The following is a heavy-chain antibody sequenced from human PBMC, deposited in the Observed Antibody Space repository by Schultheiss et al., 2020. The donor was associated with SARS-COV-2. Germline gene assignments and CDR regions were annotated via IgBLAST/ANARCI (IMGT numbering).Heavy chain of an antibody. J-gene: IGHJ5*02. CDR2: INPDSGAT. D-gene: IGHD2-2*02. CDR1: GYIFTYHY. Sequence: ASVKVSCKTSGYIFTYHYIHWVRQAPGQGLEWMGRINPDSGATSSAQKFQARVTITRETSITTAYMELSRLRSDDTAVYYCARALGSPYTSPRFDPWGQGTLVTVPS. CDR3: ARALGSPYTSPRFDP. V-gene: IGHV1-2*06.